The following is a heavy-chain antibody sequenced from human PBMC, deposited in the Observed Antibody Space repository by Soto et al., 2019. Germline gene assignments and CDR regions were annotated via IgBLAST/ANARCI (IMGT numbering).Heavy chain of an antibody. Sequence: PSETLSLTCTVSGGSISSGDYYWSWIRQPPGKGLEWIGYIYYSGSTYYNPSLKSRVTISVDTSKNQFSLKLSSVTAADTAVYYCASRLVSGNDPSRVDWGQGTLVTVSS. CDR2: IYYSGST. CDR3: ASRLVSGNDPSRVD. V-gene: IGHV4-30-4*01. CDR1: GGSISSGDYY. J-gene: IGHJ4*02. D-gene: IGHD3-3*01.